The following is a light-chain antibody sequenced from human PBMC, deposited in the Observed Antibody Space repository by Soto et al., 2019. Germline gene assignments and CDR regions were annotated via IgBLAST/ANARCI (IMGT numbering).Light chain of an antibody. Sequence: DIQMTQSPSSVSASVGDRVTITCRASQGLGDWLAWYQQKPGKAPNLLLFSASTLQSGVPPRFSGSGSGTDFTLTISNLQPEDFATYFCLQINSFSFTFGGGTKVEI. CDR3: LQINSFSFT. V-gene: IGKV1-12*02. J-gene: IGKJ4*01. CDR1: QGLGDW. CDR2: SAS.